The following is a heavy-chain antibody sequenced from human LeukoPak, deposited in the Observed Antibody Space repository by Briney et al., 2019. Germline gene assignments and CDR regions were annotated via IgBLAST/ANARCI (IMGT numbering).Heavy chain of an antibody. CDR2: ISSSSSTI. D-gene: IGHD3-10*01. V-gene: IGHV3-48*03. CDR1: GFTLSSYE. J-gene: IGHJ3*02. CDR3: GASRQFVGAFDI. Sequence: PGGSLRPSCAASGFTLSSYESYWVRQAPGKGLEWISYISSSSSTIKYADSVRGRFTISRADARESLFLQMNSLRAEDTAIYYCGASRQFVGAFDIWGQGTLVTVSS.